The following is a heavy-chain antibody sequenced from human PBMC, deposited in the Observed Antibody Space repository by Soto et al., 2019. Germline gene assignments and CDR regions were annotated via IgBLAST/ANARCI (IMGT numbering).Heavy chain of an antibody. CDR1: GGTFSSYA. CDR2: ISAYNGNT. Sequence: ASVKVSCKASGGTFSSYAISWVRQAPGQGLEWMGWISAYNGNTNYAQKLQGRVTMTTDTSTSTAYMELRSLRSDDTAVYYCARVGAYGGHYDFWSGYPHPHYYYYGMDVWGQGTTVTVSS. CDR3: ARVGAYGGHYDFWSGYPHPHYYYYGMDV. D-gene: IGHD3-3*01. V-gene: IGHV1-18*01. J-gene: IGHJ6*02.